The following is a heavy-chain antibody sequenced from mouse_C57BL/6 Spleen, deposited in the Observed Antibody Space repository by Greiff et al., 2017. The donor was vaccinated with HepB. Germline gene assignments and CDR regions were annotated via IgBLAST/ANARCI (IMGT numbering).Heavy chain of an antibody. CDR3: AREDGYYPTFDY. J-gene: IGHJ2*01. V-gene: IGHV1-81*01. CDR2: IYPRSGNT. Sequence: VQLQESGAELARPGASVKLSCKASGYTFTSYGISWVKQRTGQGLEWIGEIYPRSGNTYYNEKFKGKATLTADKSSSTAYMELRSLTSEDSAVYFCAREDGYYPTFDYWGQGTTLTVSS. D-gene: IGHD2-3*01. CDR1: GYTFTSYG.